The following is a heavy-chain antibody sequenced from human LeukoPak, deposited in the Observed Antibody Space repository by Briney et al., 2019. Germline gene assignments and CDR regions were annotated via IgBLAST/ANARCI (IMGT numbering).Heavy chain of an antibody. CDR2: IIPIFGTA. CDR3: ARERVGSGGSVHYYYMDV. V-gene: IGHV1-69*06. J-gene: IGHJ6*03. CDR1: GGTFSSYA. D-gene: IGHD2-15*01. Sequence: GASVKVSCKASGGTFSSYAISWVRQAPGQGLEWMGGIIPIFGTANYAQKFQGRVTITADKSTSTAYMELSSLRSEDTAVYYCARERVGSGGSVHYYYMDVWGKGTTVTVSS.